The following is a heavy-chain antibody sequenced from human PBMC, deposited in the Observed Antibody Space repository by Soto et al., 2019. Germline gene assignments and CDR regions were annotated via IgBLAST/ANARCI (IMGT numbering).Heavy chain of an antibody. CDR1: GGSISSSSYY. V-gene: IGHV4-39*01. J-gene: IGHJ6*02. Sequence: SETLSLTCTVSGGSISSSSYYWGWIRQPPGKGLEWIGSIYYSGSTYYNPSLKSRVTISVDTSKNQFSLKLSSVTAADTAVYYCARRNFYSTLYYYGMDVWGQGTTVTVSS. D-gene: IGHD5-18*01. CDR2: IYYSGST. CDR3: ARRNFYSTLYYYGMDV.